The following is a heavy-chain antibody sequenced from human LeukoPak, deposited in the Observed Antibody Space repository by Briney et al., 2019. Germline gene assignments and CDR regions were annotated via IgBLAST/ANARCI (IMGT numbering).Heavy chain of an antibody. J-gene: IGHJ4*02. CDR3: ARFRGIAAAGTELDY. V-gene: IGHV4-34*01. Sequence: PGGSLRLSCAAFGFTVSSNYMSWVRQPPGKGLEWIGEINHIGTTKYYPSLKSRVTMSVDTSKNQFPLTLSSVTAADTAVYYCARFRGIAAAGTELDYWGQGTLVTVSS. CDR2: INHIGTT. D-gene: IGHD6-13*01. CDR1: GFTVSSNY.